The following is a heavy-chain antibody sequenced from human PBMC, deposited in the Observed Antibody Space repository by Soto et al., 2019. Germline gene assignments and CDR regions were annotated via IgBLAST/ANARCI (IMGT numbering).Heavy chain of an antibody. D-gene: IGHD1-1*01. CDR1: GYSFTSYW. J-gene: IGHJ6*02. CDR2: IYPGDSDT. V-gene: IGHV5-51*01. CDR3: ARPSFALNSRTYYYYYGMDV. Sequence: PGESLKISCKGSGYSFTSYWIGWVRQMPGKGLEWMGIIYPGDSDTRYSPSFQGQVTISADKSISTAYLQWSSLKASDTAMYYCARPSFALNSRTYYYYYGMDVWGQGTTVTVSS.